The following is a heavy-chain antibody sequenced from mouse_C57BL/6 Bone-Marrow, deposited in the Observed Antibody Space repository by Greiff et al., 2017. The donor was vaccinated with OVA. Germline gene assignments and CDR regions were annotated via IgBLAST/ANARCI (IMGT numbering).Heavy chain of an antibody. CDR1: GYTFTDHT. D-gene: IGHD2-2*01. V-gene: IGHV1-78*01. CDR3: ARLGYGYDRGAWFAY. CDR2: IYPRDGST. J-gene: IGHJ3*01. Sequence: VQLQQSDAELVKPGASVKISCKVSGYTFTDHTIHWMKQRPEQGLEWIGYIYPRDGSTKYNEKFKGKATLTADKYSSTAYMQLNSLTSEDSAVYFCARLGYGYDRGAWFAYWGQGTLVTVSA.